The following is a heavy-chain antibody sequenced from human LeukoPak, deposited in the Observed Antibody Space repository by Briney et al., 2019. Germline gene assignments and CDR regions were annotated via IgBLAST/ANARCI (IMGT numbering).Heavy chain of an antibody. Sequence: GESLKISCKGSGYSFTSYWIAWVRQMPGKGLEWMGIIYPYDSDTRYSPSFQGQVTISADKSISTAYLQWSSLKASDTAMYYCARRLVLPGVYYFDYWGQGTLVTVSS. D-gene: IGHD6-19*01. CDR1: GYSFTSYW. J-gene: IGHJ4*02. CDR2: IYPYDSDT. CDR3: ARRLVLPGVYYFDY. V-gene: IGHV5-51*01.